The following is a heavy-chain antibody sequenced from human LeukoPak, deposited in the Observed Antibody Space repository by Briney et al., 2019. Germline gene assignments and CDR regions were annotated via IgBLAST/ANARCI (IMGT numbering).Heavy chain of an antibody. V-gene: IGHV1-2*02. D-gene: IGHD2-2*01. Sequence: ASVKVSCKASGYTFTGYYMHWVRQAPGQGLEWMGWINPNSGGTNYAQKFQGRVTMTRDTSISTAYMELSRLRSDDTAVYYCARDRYCSSTSCYVSMVNWFDPWGQGTLVTVSS. CDR2: INPNSGGT. CDR3: ARDRYCSSTSCYVSMVNWFDP. J-gene: IGHJ5*02. CDR1: GYTFTGYY.